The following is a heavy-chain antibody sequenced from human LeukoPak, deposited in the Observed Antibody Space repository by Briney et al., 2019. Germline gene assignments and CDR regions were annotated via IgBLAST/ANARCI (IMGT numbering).Heavy chain of an antibody. V-gene: IGHV5-51*01. CDR3: ARRWGSGSQGES. J-gene: IGHJ5*02. D-gene: IGHD3-16*01. CDR2: IYPGDSGT. Sequence: GESLKISCQGSAYIFSNYWIGWVRQMPGKGLEWMGIIYPGDSGTRYSPSFQGQVTISADKSIGTAYLQWSSLKASDTAMYFCARRWGSGSQGESWGQGTLVTVSS. CDR1: AYIFSNYW.